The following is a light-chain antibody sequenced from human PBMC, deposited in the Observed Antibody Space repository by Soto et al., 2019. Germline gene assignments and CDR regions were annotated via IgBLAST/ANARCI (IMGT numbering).Light chain of an antibody. V-gene: IGKV3-20*01. CDR3: QQYGSLPPYT. CDR2: GAS. CDR1: QSITSNN. Sequence: DIVLTQSPGTLSLSPGERATLSCRASQSITSNNLAWYQQKPGQAPRLLIYGASSRAAGVPERFIGSGSGTDFTLTISRLEPEDFAVYHCQQYGSLPPYTFGQGTKLEIK. J-gene: IGKJ2*01.